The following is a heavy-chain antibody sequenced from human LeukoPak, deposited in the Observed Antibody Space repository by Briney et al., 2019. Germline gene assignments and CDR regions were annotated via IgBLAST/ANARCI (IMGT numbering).Heavy chain of an antibody. J-gene: IGHJ4*02. V-gene: IGHV3-11*05. D-gene: IGHD6-13*01. CDR2: IGSSGSFT. Sequence: GGSLRLSCAASGFTFSDYYMSWIRQAPGEGLGWVSYIGSSGSFTKYADSVKGRFTISRDNAKNSLYLQMDSLRPEDTAVYYCARVGTTAAAGTCDYWGQGTLVAVSS. CDR3: ARVGTTAAAGTCDY. CDR1: GFTFSDYY.